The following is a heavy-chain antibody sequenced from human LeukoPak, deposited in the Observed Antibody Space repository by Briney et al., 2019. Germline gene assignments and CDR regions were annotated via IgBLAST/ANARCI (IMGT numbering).Heavy chain of an antibody. Sequence: PSEILSLTCTVSGGSISSTTYYWGWIRQPPGKGLEWIGTIYYSGTTYYNPSLKSRVTISVDTSKNQFSLELSSMTAADTAVYYCARGPTLKYFNHWGQGTLVSVSS. CDR1: GGSISSTTYY. CDR2: IYYSGTT. CDR3: ARGPTLKYFNH. J-gene: IGHJ1*01. V-gene: IGHV4-39*02.